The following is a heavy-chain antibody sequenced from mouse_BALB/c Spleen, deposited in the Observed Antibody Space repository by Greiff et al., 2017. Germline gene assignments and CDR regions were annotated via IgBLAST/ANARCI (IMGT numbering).Heavy chain of an antibody. CDR2: ISDSGST. J-gene: IGHJ1*01. CDR1: GYSITSDYA. V-gene: IGHV3-2*02. Sequence: VQLKESGPGLVKPSQSLSLTCTVTGYSITSDYAWNWLRQFPGNKLEWMGYISDSGSTSYNPSLKSRISITRDTSKNQFFLQLNSVTTEDTATYDCARGRNFEVWGEGTTVTVSS. CDR3: ARGRNFEV.